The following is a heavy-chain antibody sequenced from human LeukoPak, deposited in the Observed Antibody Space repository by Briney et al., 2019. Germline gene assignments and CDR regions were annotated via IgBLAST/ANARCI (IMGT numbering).Heavy chain of an antibody. V-gene: IGHV4-59*08. CDR3: ARHRTVVRGVIMSRYYYYYMDV. Sequence: PSETLSLTCTVSGGSISTYYWSWIRQPPGKGLEWIGYIYYSGSTNYNPSLKSRVTISVDTSKNQFSLKLSSVTAADTAVYYCARHRTVVRGVIMSRYYYYYMDVWGKGTTVTISS. D-gene: IGHD3-10*01. CDR1: GGSISTYY. CDR2: IYYSGST. J-gene: IGHJ6*03.